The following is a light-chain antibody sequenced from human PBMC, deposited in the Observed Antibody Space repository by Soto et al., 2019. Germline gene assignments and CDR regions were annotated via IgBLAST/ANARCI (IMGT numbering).Light chain of an antibody. J-gene: IGLJ1*01. CDR2: DVS. V-gene: IGLV2-14*01. CDR3: CSYTTSNTRQIV. Sequence: QSALTQPASVSGSPGQSITISCTGTSSDVGGYNYVSWYQQQPGKAPKFMIYDVSNRPSGVSNRFSGSKSGNTASLTISGIQAEDEADYYCCSYTTSNTRQIVVGTGTKLTVL. CDR1: SSDVGGYNY.